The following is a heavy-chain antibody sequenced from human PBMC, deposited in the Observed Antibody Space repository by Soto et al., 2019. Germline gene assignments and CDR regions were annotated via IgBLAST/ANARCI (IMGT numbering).Heavy chain of an antibody. V-gene: IGHV1-69*01. CDR1: GGTFSSYA. Sequence: QVQLVQSGAEVKKPGSSVKVSCKASGGTFSSYAISWVRQAPGQGLEWMGGIIPIFGTANYAQKFQGRVTITADESTSTAYMELSSLRSEDTAVYYCARDVDTAMVTGYYYYGMDVWGQGTTVTVSS. CDR3: ARDVDTAMVTGYYYYGMDV. D-gene: IGHD5-18*01. CDR2: IIPIFGTA. J-gene: IGHJ6*02.